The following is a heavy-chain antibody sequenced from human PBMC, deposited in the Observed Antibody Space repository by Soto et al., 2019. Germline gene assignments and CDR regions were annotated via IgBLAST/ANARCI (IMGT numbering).Heavy chain of an antibody. J-gene: IGHJ5*02. Sequence: QVQLIQSGAEVKKPGASVKVSCEAYGYTFRNYGITWVRQAPGQGLEWIGWVSDYNRNTNYAQKFQERVTMTTDTSTSTAYMELRSLRSDDTAIYFCATERQWESLPSWGQGTLVTVSS. V-gene: IGHV1-18*01. CDR2: VSDYNRNT. D-gene: IGHD1-26*01. CDR1: GYTFRNYG. CDR3: ATERQWESLPS.